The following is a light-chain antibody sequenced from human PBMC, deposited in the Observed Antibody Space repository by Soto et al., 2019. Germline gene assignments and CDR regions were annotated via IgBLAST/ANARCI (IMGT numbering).Light chain of an antibody. CDR2: RVS. Sequence: DVVLTQSPLSLPVNFGQPASISCRSSKSLVYSDGNTHLSWFHQRPGQSPRRLIYRVSSRDSGVPDRVSGSGSGTDFTLEISRVEAEDVGIYFCTQGTHWARTFGQGTKVEVK. CDR1: KSLVYSDGNTH. CDR3: TQGTHWART. J-gene: IGKJ1*01. V-gene: IGKV2-30*01.